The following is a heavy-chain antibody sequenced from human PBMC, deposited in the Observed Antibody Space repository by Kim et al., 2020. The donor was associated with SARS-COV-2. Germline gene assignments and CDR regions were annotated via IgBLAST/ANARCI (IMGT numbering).Heavy chain of an antibody. V-gene: IGHV1-69*13. Sequence: SVKVSCKASGGTFSSYAISWVRQAPGQGLEWMGGIIPIFGTANYAQKFQGRVTITADESTSTAYMELSSLRSEDTAVYYCARPMDSMGVDAFDIWGQGTMVTVSS. CDR3: ARPMDSMGVDAFDI. D-gene: IGHD3-10*01. CDR1: GGTFSSYA. CDR2: IIPIFGTA. J-gene: IGHJ3*02.